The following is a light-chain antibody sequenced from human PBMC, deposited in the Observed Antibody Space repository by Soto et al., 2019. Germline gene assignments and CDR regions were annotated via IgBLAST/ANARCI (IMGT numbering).Light chain of an antibody. Sequence: QSVLTQPPSVSGAPGQRVTISCTGSSSNIGAGYDVHWYQQLPGTAPKHLIYGNSNRPSGVPDRFSGSKSGTSASLAITWLQAEDDADYYCQSSDSSLRVVFGGGTKLTVL. J-gene: IGLJ2*01. CDR3: QSSDSSLRVV. CDR1: SSNIGAGYD. V-gene: IGLV1-40*01. CDR2: GNS.